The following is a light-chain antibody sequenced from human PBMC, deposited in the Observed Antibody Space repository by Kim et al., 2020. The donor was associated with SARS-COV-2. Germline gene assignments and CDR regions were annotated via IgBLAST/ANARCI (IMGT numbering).Light chain of an antibody. Sequence: GALGQTARITGGGNNIGRKKVHWYQQKPGQAPVLVIYRDSNRPSGIPERFSGSNSGNTATLTISRAQAGDEADYYCQVWDSSTGVFGGGTQLTVL. V-gene: IGLV3-9*01. CDR3: QVWDSSTGV. J-gene: IGLJ3*02. CDR1: NIGRKK. CDR2: RDS.